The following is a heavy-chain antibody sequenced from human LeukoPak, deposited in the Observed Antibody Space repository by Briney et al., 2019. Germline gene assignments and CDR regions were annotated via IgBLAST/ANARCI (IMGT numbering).Heavy chain of an antibody. Sequence: GESLKISCAASGFTFSSYSMNWVRQAPGKGLEWVSSISSSSSYIYYADSVKGRFTISRDNAKNSLYLQMNSLRAEDTAVYYCARDLPPWELLTEFDYWGQGTLVTVSS. CDR1: GFTFSSYS. D-gene: IGHD1-26*01. CDR2: ISSSSSYI. CDR3: ARDLPPWELLTEFDY. J-gene: IGHJ4*02. V-gene: IGHV3-21*01.